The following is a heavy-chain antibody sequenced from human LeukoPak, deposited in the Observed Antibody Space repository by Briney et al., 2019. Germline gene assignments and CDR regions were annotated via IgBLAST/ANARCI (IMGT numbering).Heavy chain of an antibody. V-gene: IGHV3-48*02. CDR1: GFTFSSYS. CDR3: ARDFVVVVAATLNAFDI. CDR2: ISSSSSTI. D-gene: IGHD2-15*01. Sequence: GGSLRLSCAASGFTFSSYSMNWVRQAPGKGLEWVSYISSSSSTIYYADSVKGRFTISRDNAKNPLYLQMNSLRDEDTAVYYCARDFVVVVAATLNAFDIWGQGTMVTVSS. J-gene: IGHJ3*02.